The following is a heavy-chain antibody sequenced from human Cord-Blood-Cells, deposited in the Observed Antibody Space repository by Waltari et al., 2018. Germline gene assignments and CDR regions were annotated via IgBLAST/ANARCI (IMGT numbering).Heavy chain of an antibody. D-gene: IGHD4-17*01. CDR1: GGSFSGYY. V-gene: IGHV4-34*01. CDR2: INHSGST. J-gene: IGHJ3*02. CDR3: ARAHPTYGDYAFDI. Sequence: QVQLQQWGAGLLKPSETLSLTCAAYGGSFSGYYWSWIRQPPGKGLEWIGEINHSGSTNYNPSLKSRVTISVDTSKNQFSLKLSSVTAADTAVYYCARAHPTYGDYAFDIWGQGTMVTDSS.